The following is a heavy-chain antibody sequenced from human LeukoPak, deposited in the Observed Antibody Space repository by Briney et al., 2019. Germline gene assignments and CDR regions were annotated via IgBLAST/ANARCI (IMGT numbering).Heavy chain of an antibody. D-gene: IGHD1-1*01. CDR1: GFSFSREW. CDR3: ARDAGWFDP. CDR2: IKQDGSEK. J-gene: IGHJ5*02. Sequence: GGSLRLSCAASGFSFSREWMVWVRQAPGKGLEWVANIKQDGSEKYYVDSVKGRFTISRDNAKNSLYLQMNSLRAEDTAVYYCARDAGWFDPWGQGTLVTVSS. V-gene: IGHV3-7*01.